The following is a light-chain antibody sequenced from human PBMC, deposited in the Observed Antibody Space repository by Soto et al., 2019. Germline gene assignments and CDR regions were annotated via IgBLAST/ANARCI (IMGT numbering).Light chain of an antibody. CDR2: LAS. CDR3: QQYHSHSFYS. J-gene: IGKJ2*03. Sequence: DVQMAQSPSTLSASVGDTVTVTCRASQDVASFLALYQQKPGKAPKLLIYLASRLESGVPSRFSGRGSWTDFSLTISGLQPDDFATYFCQQYHSHSFYSFGQGTKLEIK. CDR1: QDVASF. V-gene: IGKV1-5*03.